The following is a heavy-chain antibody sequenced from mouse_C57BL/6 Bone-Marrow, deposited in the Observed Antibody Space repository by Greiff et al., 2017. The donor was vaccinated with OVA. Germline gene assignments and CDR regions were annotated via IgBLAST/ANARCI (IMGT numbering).Heavy chain of an antibody. Sequence: QVQLQQPGAELVRPGSSVKLSCTASGYTFTSYWMDWVKQRPGQGLEWIGNIYPSDSETHYNQKFKDKATLTVDKSSSTAYMQLSSLPSEDSAVYYCALAMVTTYYFDYWGQGTTLTVSS. CDR2: IYPSDSET. V-gene: IGHV1-61*01. CDR1: GYTFTSYW. D-gene: IGHD2-2*01. CDR3: ALAMVTTYYFDY. J-gene: IGHJ2*01.